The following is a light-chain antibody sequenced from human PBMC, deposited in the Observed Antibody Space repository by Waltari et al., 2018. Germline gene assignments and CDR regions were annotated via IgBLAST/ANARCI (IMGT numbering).Light chain of an antibody. CDR2: WAS. J-gene: IGKJ1*01. CDR1: QNILYSSNNKNY. CDR3: QQRSNWPPVT. Sequence: DIVMTQSPDSLTVSLGERATINCKSSQNILYSSNNKNYLAWYQQKPGQPPKLLIYWASTRESSVPDRFSGSGSGTDFTLTISSLEPEDFAVYYCQQRSNWPPVTFGQGTKVEIK. V-gene: IGKV4-1*01.